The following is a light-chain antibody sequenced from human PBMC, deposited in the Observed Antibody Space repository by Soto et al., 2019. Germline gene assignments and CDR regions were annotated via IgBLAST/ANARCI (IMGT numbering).Light chain of an antibody. Sequence: EIVLTQSPATLSLSPGERATLSCRASPSVSSSLAWYQQKPGQAPRLLIYDISKRATGIPARFSGTGSGTDFTLTISSLEPEDFAFYYCQQRTNWPRSFTFGPGTKVDIK. CDR1: PSVSSS. V-gene: IGKV3-11*01. CDR3: QQRTNWPRSFT. CDR2: DIS. J-gene: IGKJ3*01.